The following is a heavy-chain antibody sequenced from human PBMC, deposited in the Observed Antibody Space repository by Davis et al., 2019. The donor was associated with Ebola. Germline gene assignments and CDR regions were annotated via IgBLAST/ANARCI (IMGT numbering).Heavy chain of an antibody. CDR2: INHSGST. D-gene: IGHD1-1*01. V-gene: IGHV4-39*07. CDR3: ARGNWNYVDY. CDR1: GGSISSSSYY. Sequence: MPSETLSLTCTVSGGSISSSSYYWSWIRQPPGKGLEWIGEINHSGSTNYNPSLKSRVTISVDTSKNQFSLKLSSVTAADTAVYYCARGNWNYVDYWGQGTLVTVSS. J-gene: IGHJ4*02.